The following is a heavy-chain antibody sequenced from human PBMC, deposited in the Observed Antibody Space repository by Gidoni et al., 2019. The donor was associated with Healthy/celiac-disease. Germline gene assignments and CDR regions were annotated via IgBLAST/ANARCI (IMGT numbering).Heavy chain of an antibody. D-gene: IGHD6-19*01. CDR1: GSSFTSYW. CDR3: ARQGEKIAVAGFDP. CDR2: IDPSDSYT. J-gene: IGHJ5*02. Sequence: EVQLVQSGAEVKKPGESLRISRKGSGSSFTSYWIIWARQMPGKGLEWMGRIDPSDSYTNYSPSFQGHVTISADKSISTAYLQWSSLKASDTAMYYCARQGEKIAVAGFDPWGQGTLVTVSS. V-gene: IGHV5-10-1*03.